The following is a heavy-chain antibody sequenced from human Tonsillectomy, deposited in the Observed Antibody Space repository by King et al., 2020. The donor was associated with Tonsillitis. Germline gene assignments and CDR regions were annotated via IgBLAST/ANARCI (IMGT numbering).Heavy chain of an antibody. V-gene: IGHV3-23*04. J-gene: IGHJ4*02. D-gene: IGHD1-26*01. CDR1: GFTFSSYA. Sequence: VQLVESGGGLVQPGGSLRLSGAASGFTFSSYAMSWVRQAPGKGLEWVSTIRSSAGSTYYADSVKGRFTISRDNSKNTLYLQMNSLRAEDTAGYYCARVGAVGATKSAPSGYWGQGTLVTVSS. CDR2: IRSSAGST. CDR3: ARVGAVGATKSAPSGY.